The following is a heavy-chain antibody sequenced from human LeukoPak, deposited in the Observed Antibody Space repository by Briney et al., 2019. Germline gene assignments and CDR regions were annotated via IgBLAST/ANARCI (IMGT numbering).Heavy chain of an antibody. CDR2: IYHSGST. CDR1: GYSISSGYY. CDR3: ARKYCSSTSCYFPAFDI. J-gene: IGHJ3*02. D-gene: IGHD2-2*01. Sequence: SETLSLTCAVSGYSISSGYYWGWIRQPPGKGLEWIGSIYHSGSTYYNPSLKSRATISVDTSKNQFSLKLSSVTAADTAVYYCARKYCSSTSCYFPAFDIWGQGTMVTVSS. V-gene: IGHV4-38-2*01.